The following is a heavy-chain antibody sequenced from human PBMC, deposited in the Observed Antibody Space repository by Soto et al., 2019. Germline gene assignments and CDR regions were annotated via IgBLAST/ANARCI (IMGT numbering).Heavy chain of an antibody. CDR2: ISYDGSNK. J-gene: IGHJ6*02. CDR3: AKDRLRGGFLTTATTNGMDV. V-gene: IGHV3-30*18. Sequence: QVQLVESGGGVVQPGRSLRLSCAASGFTFSSYGMHWVRQAPGKGLEWVALISYDGSNKYYADSVKGRFSISRDNSKNTLYLQMNSLRAGDTGVYYCAKDRLRGGFLTTATTNGMDVWGQGITVTVSS. CDR1: GFTFSSYG. D-gene: IGHD1-26*01.